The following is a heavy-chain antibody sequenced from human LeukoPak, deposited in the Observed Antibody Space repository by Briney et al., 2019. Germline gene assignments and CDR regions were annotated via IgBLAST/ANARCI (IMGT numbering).Heavy chain of an antibody. D-gene: IGHD6-19*01. Sequence: GGSLRLSCAASGFTFSDYYMSWIRQAPGKGLEWVSYISSSGSTIYYADSVKGRFTISRDNAKNSLYLQMNSLRAEDTALYYCARVGDHSSGWEYFDYWGQGTLVTVSS. V-gene: IGHV3-11*01. CDR2: ISSSGSTI. J-gene: IGHJ4*02. CDR1: GFTFSDYY. CDR3: ARVGDHSSGWEYFDY.